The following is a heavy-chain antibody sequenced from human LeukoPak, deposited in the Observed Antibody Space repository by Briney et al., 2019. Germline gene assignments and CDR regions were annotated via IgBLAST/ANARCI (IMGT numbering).Heavy chain of an antibody. CDR3: ARAQRSLVVIKTIDY. D-gene: IGHD3-22*01. J-gene: IGHJ4*02. V-gene: IGHV4-39*07. Sequence: PSETLSLTCTVSGGSISSSSYYWGWIRQPPGKGLEWIGSIYYSGSTYYNPSLKSRVTISVDTSKNQFSLKLSSVTAADTAVYYCARAQRSLVVIKTIDYWGQGTLVTVSS. CDR1: GGSISSSSYY. CDR2: IYYSGST.